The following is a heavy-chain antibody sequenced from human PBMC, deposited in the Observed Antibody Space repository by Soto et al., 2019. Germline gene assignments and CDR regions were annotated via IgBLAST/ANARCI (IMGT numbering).Heavy chain of an antibody. J-gene: IGHJ6*03. Sequence: QVQLVQSGAEVKKPGSSVKVSCKASGGTFSSYTISWVRQAPGQGLEWMGRIIPILGIANYAQKFQGRVTITADKSTSTAYMELSSLRSEDTAVYYCARDRQSSLYHENYYYYMDVWGKGTTVTVSS. D-gene: IGHD2-2*01. CDR1: GGTFSSYT. CDR3: ARDRQSSLYHENYYYYMDV. V-gene: IGHV1-69*08. CDR2: IIPILGIA.